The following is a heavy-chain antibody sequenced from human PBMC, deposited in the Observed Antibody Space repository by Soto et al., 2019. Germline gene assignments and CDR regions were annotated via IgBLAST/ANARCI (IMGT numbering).Heavy chain of an antibody. V-gene: IGHV4-31*03. Sequence: SETLSLTCTVSGGSISSGGYYWNWIRQHPGKGLEWIGYIYYSGNTYYNPSLKSRVSISVDTSKNQFSLKLNSVTAADTAVYYCASSGYDSSGYYYLDAFDIWGQGTMVTVSS. CDR1: GGSISSGGYY. CDR2: IYYSGNT. D-gene: IGHD3-22*01. J-gene: IGHJ3*02. CDR3: ASSGYDSSGYYYLDAFDI.